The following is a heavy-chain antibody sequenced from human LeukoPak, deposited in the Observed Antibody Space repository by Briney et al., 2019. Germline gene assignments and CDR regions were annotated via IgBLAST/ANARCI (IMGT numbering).Heavy chain of an antibody. D-gene: IGHD5-12*01. J-gene: IGHJ4*02. Sequence: ASVKVSCKASGYTFTSYGIRWVRQAPAQGLEWMGWISAYNGNTNYAQKLQGRVTMTTDTSTSTAYMELRSLRSDDTAVYYCARDPGIKWPEDYWGQGTLVTVSS. V-gene: IGHV1-18*01. CDR1: GYTFTSYG. CDR2: ISAYNGNT. CDR3: ARDPGIKWPEDY.